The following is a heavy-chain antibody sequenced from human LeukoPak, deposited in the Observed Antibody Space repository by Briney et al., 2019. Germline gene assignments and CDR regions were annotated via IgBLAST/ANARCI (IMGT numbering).Heavy chain of an antibody. D-gene: IGHD3-10*01. Sequence: GGSLRLSCAASGFTFSSYWMSWVRQAPGKGLEWVANIKQDGSEKYYVDSVKGRFTISRDNAKNSLYLQMNSLRAEDTAVYYCARGVDYRSGIFDYWGQGTLVTVSS. CDR1: GFTFSSYW. CDR2: IKQDGSEK. V-gene: IGHV3-7*01. CDR3: ARGVDYRSGIFDY. J-gene: IGHJ4*02.